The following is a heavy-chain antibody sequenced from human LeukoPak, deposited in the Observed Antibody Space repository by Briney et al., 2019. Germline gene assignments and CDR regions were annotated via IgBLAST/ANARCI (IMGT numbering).Heavy chain of an antibody. CDR2: MNPNSGNT. D-gene: IGHD1-26*01. CDR1: GYTFTSYD. V-gene: IGHV1-8*01. Sequence: GASVKVSCKASGYTFTSYDINWVRQATGQGLEWMGWMNPNSGNTGYAQKFQGRVTMTRNTSISTAYMELSSLGSEDTAVYYCATGGIRGIVGATSGLYYYYGMDVWGQGTTVTVSS. J-gene: IGHJ6*02. CDR3: ATGGIRGIVGATSGLYYYYGMDV.